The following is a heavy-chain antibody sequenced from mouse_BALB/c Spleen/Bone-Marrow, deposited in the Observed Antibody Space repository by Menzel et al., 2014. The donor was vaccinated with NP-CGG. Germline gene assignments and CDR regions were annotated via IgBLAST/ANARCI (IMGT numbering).Heavy chain of an antibody. D-gene: IGHD1-1*01. CDR2: ISNGSSTI. V-gene: IGHV5-17*02. CDR1: GFTFSSFG. Sequence: EVQLVESGGGLVQPGGSRKLSCAASGFTFSSFGMHWVRQAPEKGLEWVAYISNGSSTIYYADTVKGRFTTSRDNPKITLFLQMTSLRSEDTATYYCVRSGSSSGYFDYWGQGTTLTVSS. CDR3: VRSGSSSGYFDY. J-gene: IGHJ2*01.